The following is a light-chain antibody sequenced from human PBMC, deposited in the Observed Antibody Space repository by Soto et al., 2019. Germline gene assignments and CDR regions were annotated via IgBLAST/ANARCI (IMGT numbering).Light chain of an antibody. V-gene: IGKV3D-20*02. CDR3: QKRSNWPIT. Sequence: VLTQYPGTLSLSPGDSATLSCRGSQSVSNNYLAWYQQKTGQAPRLLIYGASNRATGIPARLSGSGSGTDLTLTISRLEPEDFAVYYCQKRSNWPITCGQGTRLEIK. CDR2: GAS. CDR1: QSVSNNY. J-gene: IGKJ5*01.